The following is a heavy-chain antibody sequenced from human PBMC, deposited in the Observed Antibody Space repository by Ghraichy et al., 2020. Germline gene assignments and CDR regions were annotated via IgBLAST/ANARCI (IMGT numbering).Heavy chain of an antibody. CDR2: VSGSGGST. J-gene: IGHJ4*02. V-gene: IGHV3-23*01. CDR1: GFTFSSYA. CDR3: AKAIINWGTTHFDY. Sequence: GESLNISCAASGFTFSSYAMSWVRQAPGKGLEWVSAVSGSGGSTYSADSVKGRFTISRDNSKNTLYLQLNSLRAEDTAVYYCAKAIINWGTTHFDYWGQGTLVTGSS. D-gene: IGHD7-27*01.